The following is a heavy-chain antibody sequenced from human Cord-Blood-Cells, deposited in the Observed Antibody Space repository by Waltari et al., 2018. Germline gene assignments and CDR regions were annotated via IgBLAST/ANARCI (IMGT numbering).Heavy chain of an antibody. CDR3: ARGDCSSTSCSTDYYYGMDV. J-gene: IGHJ6*02. D-gene: IGHD2-2*01. CDR2: ISYDGSNK. V-gene: IGHV3-30-3*01. Sequence: QVQLVESGAGVVQPGRSLRLSCAASGFTFSSYAMHWVRQAPGKGLEWVAVISYDGSNKYYADSVKGRFTISRDNSKNTLYLQMNSLRAEDTAVYYCARGDCSSTSCSTDYYYGMDVWGQGTTVTVSS. CDR1: GFTFSSYA.